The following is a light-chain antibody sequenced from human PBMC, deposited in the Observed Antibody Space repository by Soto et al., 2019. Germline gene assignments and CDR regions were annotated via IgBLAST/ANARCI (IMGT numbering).Light chain of an antibody. Sequence: EVVMRQSPATLSVSPGAGAPLSGRASQGIGDTLAWYQHNPGQTPRLLIYDTSTRATGVPTRFSGSRSGAEFTLTINSLQSEDFAVYYCQPYNNWPLTFGGGTKVDIK. CDR3: QPYNNWPLT. J-gene: IGKJ4*01. CDR1: QGIGDT. CDR2: DTS. V-gene: IGKV3-15*01.